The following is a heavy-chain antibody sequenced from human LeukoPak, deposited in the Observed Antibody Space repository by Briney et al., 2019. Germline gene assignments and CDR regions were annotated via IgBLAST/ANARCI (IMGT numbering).Heavy chain of an antibody. CDR1: GDSISNSNYY. CDR2: IYYSGTT. D-gene: IGHD2-8*02. V-gene: IGHV4-39*07. Sequence: SETLSLTCTVSGDSISNSNYYWGWIRQPPGKGLEWIGTIYYSGTTYYNPSLKSRVAMSVDTSRNQFSLRLNSITAADTAVYYCASRYSTGLHFDFWGQGTLVPVSS. J-gene: IGHJ4*02. CDR3: ASRYSTGLHFDF.